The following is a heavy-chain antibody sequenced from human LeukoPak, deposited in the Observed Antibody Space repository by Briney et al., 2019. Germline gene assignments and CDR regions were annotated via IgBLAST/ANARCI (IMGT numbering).Heavy chain of an antibody. D-gene: IGHD3-22*01. J-gene: IGHJ4*02. Sequence: ASVKVSCKASGYTFTSYYMHWVRQAPGQGLEWMGIINPSGGSTSYAQKLQGRVTMTRDTSTSTVYMELSSLRSEDTAVYYCARDASPIRYYDSSTTTFDYWGQGTLVTVSS. CDR3: ARDASPIRYYDSSTTTFDY. CDR1: GYTFTSYY. CDR2: INPSGGST. V-gene: IGHV1-46*03.